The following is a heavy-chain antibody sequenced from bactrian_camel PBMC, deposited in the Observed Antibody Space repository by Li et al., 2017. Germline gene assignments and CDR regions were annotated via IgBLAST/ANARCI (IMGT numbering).Heavy chain of an antibody. D-gene: IGHD4*01. CDR1: GFTFSDYD. CDR3: ASDSDVEYFGY. CDR2: INKAGYTT. Sequence: QLVESGGGLVQPGGSLRLSCVTSGFTFSDYDMSWVRQAPGKGLEWVSRINKAGYTTHQTDSVKGRFTTSRDNAKNTLLLQMNSLKTEDTAVYYCASDSDVEYFGYWGQGTQVTVS. V-gene: IGHV3S40*01. J-gene: IGHJ6*01.